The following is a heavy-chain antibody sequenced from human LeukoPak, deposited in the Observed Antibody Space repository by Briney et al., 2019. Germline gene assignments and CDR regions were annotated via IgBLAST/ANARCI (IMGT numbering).Heavy chain of an antibody. CDR1: GGSISSSSYY. CDR2: IFYSGST. J-gene: IGHJ6*03. V-gene: IGHV4-39*01. CDR3: ARHRGYYYYYMDV. Sequence: SETLSLTCTVSGGSISSSSYYWGWIRQPPGKGLECIGSIFYSGSTYSNPSLKSRVTISVDTSKNQFSLKLSSVTAADTAVYYCARHRGYYYYYMDVWGKGTTVTISS.